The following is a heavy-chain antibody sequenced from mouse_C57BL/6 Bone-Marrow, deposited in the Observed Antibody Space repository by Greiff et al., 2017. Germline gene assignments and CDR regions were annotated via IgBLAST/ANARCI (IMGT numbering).Heavy chain of an antibody. D-gene: IGHD2-4*01. CDR1: GYTFTSYW. CDR2: IDPSDSYT. V-gene: IGHV1-50*01. CDR3: ASDYDEEYYFDY. J-gene: IGHJ2*01. Sequence: QVQLQQPGAELVKPGASVKLSCKASGYTFTSYWMQWVKQRPGQGLEWIGEIDPSDSYTNYNQKFKGKATLTVDTSSSTAYMQLSSLTSEDSAVYYCASDYDEEYYFDYWGQGTTLTVSS.